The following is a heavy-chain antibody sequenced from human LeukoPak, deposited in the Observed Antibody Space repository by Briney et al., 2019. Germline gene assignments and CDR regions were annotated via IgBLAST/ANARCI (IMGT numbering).Heavy chain of an antibody. CDR2: IKSKTDGGTT. D-gene: IGHD2-21*01. CDR3: TTDVNICGGDCYYYRRNSMNFQH. V-gene: IGHV3-15*01. J-gene: IGHJ1*01. Sequence: GGSLRLSCAASGFTVSSNYMSWVRQAPGKGLEWVGRIKSKTDGGTTDYAAPVKGRFTISRDDSKNTLYLQMNSLKTEDTAVYYCTTDVNICGGDCYYYRRNSMNFQHWGQGTLVTVSS. CDR1: GFTVSSNY.